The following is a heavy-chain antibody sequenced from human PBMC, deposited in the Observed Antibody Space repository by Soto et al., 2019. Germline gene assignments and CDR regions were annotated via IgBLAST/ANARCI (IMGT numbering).Heavy chain of an antibody. J-gene: IGHJ5*02. V-gene: IGHV1-46*01. CDR2: INPHGGST. CDR3: ARSSGGNFGIIIEGSNWFDP. D-gene: IGHD3-3*01. CDR1: GDTFTSYY. Sequence: QVRLVQSGAEVRRPGASVKVSCKAPGDTFTSYYLNWVRQVPGQGLEWMGVINPHGGSTKYAQKFQGRVTMTRDTSRSTVYMELRSLRSDDKAIYYCARSSGGNFGIIIEGSNWFDPWGQGTLVTVSS.